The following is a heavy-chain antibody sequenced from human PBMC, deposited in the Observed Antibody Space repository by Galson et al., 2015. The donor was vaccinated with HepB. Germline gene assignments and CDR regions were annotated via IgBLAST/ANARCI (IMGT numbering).Heavy chain of an antibody. J-gene: IGHJ6*03. CDR3: ARALMATISHYYYYMDV. CDR1: GGTFSSYA. V-gene: IGHV1-69*10. CDR2: IIPILGIA. Sequence: SVKVSCKASGGTFSSYAISWVRQAPGQGLEWMGGIIPILGIANYAQKFQGRVTITADKSTSTAYMELSSLRSEDTAVYYCARALMATISHYYYYMDVWGKGTTVTVSS. D-gene: IGHD5-24*01.